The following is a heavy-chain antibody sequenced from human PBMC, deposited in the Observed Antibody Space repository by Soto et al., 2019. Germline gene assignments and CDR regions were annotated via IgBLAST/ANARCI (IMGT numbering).Heavy chain of an antibody. CDR2: LFYGGTT. D-gene: IGHD1-1*01. J-gene: IGHJ4*02. V-gene: IGHV4-39*02. CDR1: WVTSGGFG. CDR3: ARHREPAPGN. Sequence: SETLRVPYTVSWVTSGGFGCPWIRQPPGKGLEWVGSLFYGGTTDYNPSLKSRLTMSLDTSKNHFSLKLRSVTAADTAVYYWARHREPAPGNRAQGTLVTGPS.